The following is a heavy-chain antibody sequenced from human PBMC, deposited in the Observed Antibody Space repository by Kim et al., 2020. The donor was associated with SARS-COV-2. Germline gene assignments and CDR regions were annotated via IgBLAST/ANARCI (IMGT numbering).Heavy chain of an antibody. V-gene: IGHV3-7*03. Sequence: GGSLRLSCVASGFNFRSFCMTWVRQAPGKGLEWVATINQDGSEDYYVDSVKGRFTISRDNAKNSLFLQMNSLRAEDTAIYYCARLYYLDGSIYRQFDYWGQGTLVSVSS. CDR3: ARLYYLDGSIYRQFDY. J-gene: IGHJ4*02. D-gene: IGHD3-22*01. CDR2: INQDGSED. CDR1: GFNFRSFC.